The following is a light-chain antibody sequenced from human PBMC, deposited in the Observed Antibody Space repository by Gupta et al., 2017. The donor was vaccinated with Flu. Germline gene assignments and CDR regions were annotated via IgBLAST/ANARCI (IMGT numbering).Light chain of an antibody. CDR2: GAS. CDR1: QRISSN. J-gene: IGKJ1*01. CDR3: QQDYNWPWT. V-gene: IGKV3-15*01. Sequence: EIVMTQSPATLSVSPGERATLSCRASQRISSNLAWYQQKPGQAPCLLIYGASTRATGFPARFSGSGSGTEFTLTISSLQAEDLAVYYCQQDYNWPWTFGQGTKVEIK.